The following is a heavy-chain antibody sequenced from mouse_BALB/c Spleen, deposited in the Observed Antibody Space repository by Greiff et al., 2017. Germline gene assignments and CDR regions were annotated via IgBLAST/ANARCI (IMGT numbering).Heavy chain of an antibody. CDR1: GYSFTGYN. J-gene: IGHJ1*01. CDR3: AREDGNPTVLDV. Sequence: EVQRVESGPELEKPGASVKISCKASGYSFTGYNMNWVKQSNGKSLEWIGNIDPYYGGTSYNQKFKGKATLTVDKSSSTAYMQLKSLTSEDSAVYYCAREDGNPTVLDVWGAGTTVTVSS. D-gene: IGHD2-1*01. V-gene: IGHV1-39*01. CDR2: IDPYYGGT.